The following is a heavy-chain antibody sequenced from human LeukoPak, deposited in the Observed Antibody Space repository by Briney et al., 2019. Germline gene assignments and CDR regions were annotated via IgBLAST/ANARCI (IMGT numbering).Heavy chain of an antibody. CDR2: IYHSGST. CDR3: ARKGRGPYGSVNGYFDY. D-gene: IGHD3-10*01. Sequence: SETLSLTCTVSGYSISSDYYWGWIRQPPGRGLEWIGTIYHSGSTYYNPSLKSRVTISVDTSKNQFSLKLNFVTAADTAVYYCARKGRGPYGSVNGYFDYWGQGTLVTVSS. J-gene: IGHJ4*02. V-gene: IGHV4-38-2*02. CDR1: GYSISSDYY.